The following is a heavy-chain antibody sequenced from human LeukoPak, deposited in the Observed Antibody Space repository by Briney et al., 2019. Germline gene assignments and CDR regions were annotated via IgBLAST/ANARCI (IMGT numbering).Heavy chain of an antibody. CDR2: ISSSSSYI. V-gene: IGHV3-21*01. D-gene: IGHD3-16*02. Sequence: PGGSLRLSCAASGSTFSSYSMNWVRQAPGKGLEWVSSISSSSSYIYYADSVKGRFTISRDNAKNSLYLQMNSLRAEDTAVYYCARDPYDYVWGSYLPPSYWGQGTLVTVSS. J-gene: IGHJ4*02. CDR3: ARDPYDYVWGSYLPPSY. CDR1: GSTFSSYS.